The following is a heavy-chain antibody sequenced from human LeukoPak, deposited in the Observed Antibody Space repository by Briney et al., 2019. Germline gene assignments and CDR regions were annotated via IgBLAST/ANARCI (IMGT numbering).Heavy chain of an antibody. Sequence: PGGSLRLSCAASGFPFSSRWMSWVRQAPGKGPEWVSALYSAGNTYYADSVKGRFTISRDNSKNTLFLQMDSLKAEDTAVYYCARDQGVGHYFDSWGQGTLVTVSS. CDR2: LYSAGNT. CDR1: GFPFSSRW. CDR3: ARDQGVGHYFDS. V-gene: IGHV3-53*01. J-gene: IGHJ4*02. D-gene: IGHD3-10*01.